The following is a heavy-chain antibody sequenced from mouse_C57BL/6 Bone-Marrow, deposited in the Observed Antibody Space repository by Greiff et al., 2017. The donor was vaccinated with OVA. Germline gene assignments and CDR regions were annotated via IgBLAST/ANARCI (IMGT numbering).Heavy chain of an antibody. V-gene: IGHV1-81*01. Sequence: QVQLQQSGAELVRPGASVKLSCKASGYTFTSYGISWVQQRTGQGLEWIGEIYPRSGNTNYNENFKGKATLTADKSSSTAYMELRRLTSEDSAVYFCAGFNGWLLLAYWGQGTLVTVSA. D-gene: IGHD2-3*01. J-gene: IGHJ3*01. CDR1: GYTFTSYG. CDR3: AGFNGWLLLAY. CDR2: IYPRSGNT.